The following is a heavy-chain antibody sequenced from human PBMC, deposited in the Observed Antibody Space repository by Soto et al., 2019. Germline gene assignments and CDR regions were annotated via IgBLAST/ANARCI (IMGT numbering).Heavy chain of an antibody. J-gene: IGHJ6*02. V-gene: IGHV3-30*18. Sequence: GGSLRLSCAASGFTFSRYGMHWVRQAPGKGLEWVAVISYDGSNKYYADSVKGRFTISRDNSKNTLYLQMNSLRAEDTAVYYCAKDSNRRELYCSGGSCPQFPGLNGMDVWGQGTTVTVSS. CDR3: AKDSNRRELYCSGGSCPQFPGLNGMDV. CDR1: GFTFSRYG. D-gene: IGHD2-15*01. CDR2: ISYDGSNK.